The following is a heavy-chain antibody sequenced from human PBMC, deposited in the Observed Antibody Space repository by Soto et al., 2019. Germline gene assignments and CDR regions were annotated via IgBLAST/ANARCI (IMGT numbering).Heavy chain of an antibody. CDR3: ARGRTNVGDSGSDFGY. D-gene: IGHD3-10*01. CDR1: GGSISSSNW. J-gene: IGHJ4*02. Sequence: QVQLQESGPGLVKPSGTLSLTCAVSGGSISSSNWWSWVRQPPGKGLEWIGEIYHSGSTNYNPSLNSQITISVDKSKHQVDLKLSSVSAADTAVYYCARGRTNVGDSGSDFGYWGQRTLVTVSS. V-gene: IGHV4-4*02. CDR2: IYHSGST.